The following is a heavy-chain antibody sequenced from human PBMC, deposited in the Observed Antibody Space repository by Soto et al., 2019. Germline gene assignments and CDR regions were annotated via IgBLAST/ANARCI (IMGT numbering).Heavy chain of an antibody. CDR2: ISYDGSNK. CDR1: GFTFSSYA. V-gene: IGHV3-30*04. D-gene: IGHD3-10*01. Sequence: GGSLRLSCAASGFTFSSYAMHWVRQAPGKGLEWVAVISYDGSNKYYADSVKGRFTISRDNSKNTLYLQMNSLRAEDTAVYYCAKEGMVRGASHFDYWGQGTLVTVSS. J-gene: IGHJ4*02. CDR3: AKEGMVRGASHFDY.